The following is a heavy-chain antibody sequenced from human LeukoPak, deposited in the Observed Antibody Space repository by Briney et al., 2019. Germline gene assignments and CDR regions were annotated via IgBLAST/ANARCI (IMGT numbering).Heavy chain of an antibody. D-gene: IGHD5-12*01. V-gene: IGHV1-18*01. Sequence: ASVKVSCKASGYTFPSYGISWVRQAPGQGLEWMGWISPYNGNTNYAQKLQGRVTMTTDTSTSTAYMELRSLISGDTAVYYCARVDATIKPTTYYYYGMDVWGQGTTVTVSS. CDR1: GYTFPSYG. CDR2: ISPYNGNT. CDR3: ARVDATIKPTTYYYYGMDV. J-gene: IGHJ6*02.